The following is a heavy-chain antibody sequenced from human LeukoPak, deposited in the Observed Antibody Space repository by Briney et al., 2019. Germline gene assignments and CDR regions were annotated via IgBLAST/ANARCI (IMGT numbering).Heavy chain of an antibody. CDR3: ARHRGNYDYVWGSYRYPAWFDP. D-gene: IGHD3-16*02. CDR1: GGSLSSSNFY. CDR2: ISYSGPT. J-gene: IGHJ5*02. Sequence: SETLSLTCTVSGGSLSSSNFYWGWIRQPPGKGLEWIGSISYSGPTYYNPSLKSRITMSVDTSKNQFSLKLSSVTAADTAVYYCARHRGNYDYVWGSYRYPAWFDPWGQGTLVTVSS. V-gene: IGHV4-39*01.